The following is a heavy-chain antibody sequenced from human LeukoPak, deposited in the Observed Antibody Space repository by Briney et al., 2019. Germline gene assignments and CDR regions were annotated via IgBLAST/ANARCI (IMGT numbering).Heavy chain of an antibody. CDR3: ARQGLRDAFDI. V-gene: IGHV4-39*01. D-gene: IGHD5-12*01. Sequence: SETLSLTCTVSGGSISSYYWSWIRQPPGKGLEWIGSIYYSGSTYYNPSLKSRVTISVDTSKNQFSLKLSSVTAADTAVYYCARQGLRDAFDIWGQGTMVTVSS. CDR1: GGSISSYY. CDR2: IYYSGST. J-gene: IGHJ3*02.